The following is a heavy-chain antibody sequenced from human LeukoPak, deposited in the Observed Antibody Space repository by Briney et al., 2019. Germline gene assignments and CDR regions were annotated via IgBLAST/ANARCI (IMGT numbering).Heavy chain of an antibody. CDR3: ARGPWSAAGYNGMDV. D-gene: IGHD6-13*01. V-gene: IGHV3-23*01. CDR2: ISNSGGST. Sequence: GGSLRLSCAASGFTFSSYGMSWARQAPGKGLEWVSAISNSGGSTPYADSVKGRFTISRDNSKNTLYLQMNSLRGEDTAVYYCARGPWSAAGYNGMDVWGQGTTVTVSS. J-gene: IGHJ6*02. CDR1: GFTFSSYG.